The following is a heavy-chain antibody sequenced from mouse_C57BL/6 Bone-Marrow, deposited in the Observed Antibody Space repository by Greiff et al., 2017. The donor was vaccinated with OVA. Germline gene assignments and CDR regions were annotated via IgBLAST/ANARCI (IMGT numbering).Heavy chain of an antibody. CDR3: EGHYDSTRGYFDY. Sequence: VQLQQSGPELVKPGASVKISCKASGYSFTDYNMNWVKQSNGKSLEWIGVINPNYGTTSYNQKFKGKATLTADQSSSTAYMQLNSLTSEDSAVYYCEGHYDSTRGYFDYWGQGTTLTVSS. V-gene: IGHV1-39*01. J-gene: IGHJ2*01. CDR2: INPNYGTT. CDR1: GYSFTDYN. D-gene: IGHD2-4*01.